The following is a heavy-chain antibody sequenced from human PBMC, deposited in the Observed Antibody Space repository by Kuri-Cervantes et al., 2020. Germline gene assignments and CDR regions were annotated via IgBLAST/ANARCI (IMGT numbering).Heavy chain of an antibody. CDR3: ARGPYYGSGSYYSKGFLDY. D-gene: IGHD3-10*01. J-gene: IGHJ4*02. V-gene: IGHV4-34*01. CDR1: GGSISHYY. CDR2: INHSGST. Sequence: SETLSLTCTVSGGSISHYYWSWIRQPPGKGLEWIGEINHSGSTNYNPSLKSRVTISVDTSKNQFSLKLSSVTAADTAVYYCARGPYYGSGSYYSKGFLDYWGQGTLVTVSS.